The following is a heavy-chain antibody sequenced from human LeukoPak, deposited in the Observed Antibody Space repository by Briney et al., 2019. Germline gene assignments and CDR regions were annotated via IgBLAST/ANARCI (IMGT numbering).Heavy chain of an antibody. CDR3: TTLYGYYFDY. D-gene: IGHD2/OR15-2a*01. V-gene: IGHV3-30-3*01. Sequence: GKTLRLSCEASGLTFSGYPIHWVRHAPGKGLEWVAVISYDGSNKYYADSVKGRFTISRDNSKNTLYLQMNSLRAEDTAVYYCTTLYGYYFDYWGQGTLVTVSS. J-gene: IGHJ4*02. CDR2: ISYDGSNK. CDR1: GLTFSGYP.